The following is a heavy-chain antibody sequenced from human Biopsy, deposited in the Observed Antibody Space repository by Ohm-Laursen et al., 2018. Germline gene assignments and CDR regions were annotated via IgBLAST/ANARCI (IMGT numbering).Heavy chain of an antibody. CDR2: TWDDGSHQ. Sequence: SLRLSCSASGFNFSAYGMHWVRQAPDKGLEWVALTWDDGSHQYYADSVKGRFTISRDNSKNSLYLHINTLRVENTAVYYCVTDRLDDITKVRGIMTDWGQGTLVIVSS. D-gene: IGHD3-10*01. V-gene: IGHV3-33*01. CDR3: VTDRLDDITKVRGIMTD. CDR1: GFNFSAYG. J-gene: IGHJ4*02.